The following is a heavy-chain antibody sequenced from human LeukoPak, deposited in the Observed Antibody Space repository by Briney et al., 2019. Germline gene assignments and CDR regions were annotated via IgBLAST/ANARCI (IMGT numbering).Heavy chain of an antibody. CDR1: GYSFTSYW. D-gene: IGHD6-13*01. Sequence: GESLKISCKGSGYSFTSYWIGWVRQMPGKGLEWMGIIYPGDSDTRYSPSFQGQVTISADKSISTAYLQWSSLKASDTAMYYCARRSSIAAARAYYFDYWGQGTLVTVSS. V-gene: IGHV5-51*01. J-gene: IGHJ4*02. CDR3: ARRSSIAAARAYYFDY. CDR2: IYPGDSDT.